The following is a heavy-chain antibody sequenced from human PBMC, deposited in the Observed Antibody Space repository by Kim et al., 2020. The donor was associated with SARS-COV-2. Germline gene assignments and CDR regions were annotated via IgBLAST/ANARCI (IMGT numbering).Heavy chain of an antibody. Sequence: YNPSPKIRVTIPVDTSKNEFSLKLSSVTAADTAVYDCARQGYDSSGGRDYWGQGTLVTVSS. V-gene: IGHV4-39*01. D-gene: IGHD3-22*01. CDR3: ARQGYDSSGGRDY. J-gene: IGHJ4*02.